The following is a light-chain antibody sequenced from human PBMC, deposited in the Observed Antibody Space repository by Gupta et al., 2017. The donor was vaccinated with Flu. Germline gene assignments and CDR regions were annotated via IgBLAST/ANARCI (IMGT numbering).Light chain of an antibody. CDR2: GAS. CDR1: QNVNNN. Sequence: EIVMTQSPATLSLSTGERATLSCRASQNVNNNLAWYQKKAGQSPRIIIYGASNSDQGVTGRFRGSREGKEFTLTSGRRQYEDSAVYYGQQDNTLRTFGQGTKVEIK. CDR3: QQDNTLRT. J-gene: IGKJ1*01. V-gene: IGKV3-15*01.